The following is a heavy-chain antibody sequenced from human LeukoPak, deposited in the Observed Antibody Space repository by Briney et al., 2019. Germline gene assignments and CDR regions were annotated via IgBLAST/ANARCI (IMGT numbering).Heavy chain of an antibody. V-gene: IGHV4-39*07. Sequence: SETLSLTCTVSGGSISSSSYYWGWIRQPPGKGLEWIGSIYYSGSTYYNPSLKSRVTISVDTSKNQFSLKLSSVTAADTAVYYCARYGGKDYGALFDPWGQGTLVTVSS. J-gene: IGHJ5*02. CDR1: GGSISSSSYY. CDR3: ARYGGKDYGALFDP. D-gene: IGHD4-17*01. CDR2: IYYSGST.